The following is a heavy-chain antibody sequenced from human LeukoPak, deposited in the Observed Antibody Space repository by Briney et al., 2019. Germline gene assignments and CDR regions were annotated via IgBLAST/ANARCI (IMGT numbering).Heavy chain of an antibody. CDR1: GGSISSSSYY. CDR2: IYYSGST. J-gene: IGHJ4*02. CDR3: ARERSPSML. D-gene: IGHD2-8*01. Sequence: SETLSLTCTVSGGSISSSSYYWGWIRQPPGKGLEWIGSIYYSGSTYYNPSLKSRVTISVDTSKNQFSLKLSSVTAADTAVYYCARERSPSMLWGQGTLVTVSS. V-gene: IGHV4-39*07.